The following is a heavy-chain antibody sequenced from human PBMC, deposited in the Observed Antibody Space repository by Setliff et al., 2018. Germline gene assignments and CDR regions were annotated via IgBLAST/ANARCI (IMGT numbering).Heavy chain of an antibody. V-gene: IGHV4-61*02. J-gene: IGHJ4*02. CDR1: GGSIGRGSRY. D-gene: IGHD4-17*01. Sequence: SETLSLTCTVSGGSIGRGSRYWSWIRQPAGKGLEWIGRIFPSGSTNYNPSLKSRVTISVDTSKNQFSLKLSSVTAADTAVYCCASLRAPPGDYGDYVDSWGQGTLVTVSS. CDR3: ASLRAPPGDYGDYVDS. CDR2: IFPSGST.